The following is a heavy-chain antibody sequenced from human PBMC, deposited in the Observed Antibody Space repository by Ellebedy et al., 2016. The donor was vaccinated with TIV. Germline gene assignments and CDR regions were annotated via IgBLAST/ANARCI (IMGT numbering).Heavy chain of an antibody. Sequence: GESLKISCAASGFTFSSNWMHWVRQAPGKGLVWVSRISSDGRGTNYADSVKGRFSISRDNAKSTLYLQMNSLRAEDTAVYYCAIQIGGVVSWGQGTLVTVSS. D-gene: IGHD3-16*01. V-gene: IGHV3-74*01. CDR1: GFTFSSNW. CDR2: ISSDGRGT. CDR3: AIQIGGVVS. J-gene: IGHJ4*02.